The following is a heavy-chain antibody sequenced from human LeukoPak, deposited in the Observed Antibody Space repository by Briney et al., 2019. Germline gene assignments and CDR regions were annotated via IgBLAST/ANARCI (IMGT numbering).Heavy chain of an antibody. CDR2: IYYSGST. D-gene: IGHD5-12*01. CDR1: GGSISSSSYY. V-gene: IGHV4-39*07. J-gene: IGHJ5*02. Sequence: SETLSLTCTVSGGSISSSSYYWGCIRQPPGKGLEWIGSIYYSGSTYYNPSLKSRVTISVDTSKNQFSLKLSSVTAADTAVYYCARGYSGYDLNWFDPWGQGTLVTVSS. CDR3: ARGYSGYDLNWFDP.